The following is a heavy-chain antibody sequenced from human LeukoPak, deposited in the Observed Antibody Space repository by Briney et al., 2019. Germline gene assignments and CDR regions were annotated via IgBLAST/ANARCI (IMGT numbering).Heavy chain of an antibody. CDR3: ARLGSTFDI. CDR2: IFYSGGS. CDR1: GGSISSYY. Sequence: SGTLSLTCTVSGGSISSYYWTWIRQPPGKGLEWIGYIFYSGGSNYNPSLKSRVTISVDTSKNHFSLKLSSVTAADTTVYYCARLGSTFDIWGQGTMVTVSS. D-gene: IGHD2-2*01. V-gene: IGHV4-59*08. J-gene: IGHJ3*02.